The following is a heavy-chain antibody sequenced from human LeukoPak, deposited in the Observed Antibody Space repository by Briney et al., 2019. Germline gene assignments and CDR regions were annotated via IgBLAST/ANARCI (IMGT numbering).Heavy chain of an antibody. Sequence: ASVKVSCKASGYTFTSYYMHWVRQAPGQGLEWMGIINPSGGSTSYAQKFQGRVTMTRDTSTSTVYMELSSLRSEDTAVYYCARSQRGLSYYYDSSGYYHPRPFDYWGQGTLVTVSS. D-gene: IGHD3-22*01. V-gene: IGHV1-46*01. CDR1: GYTFTSYY. J-gene: IGHJ4*02. CDR3: ARSQRGLSYYYDSSGYYHPRPFDY. CDR2: INPSGGST.